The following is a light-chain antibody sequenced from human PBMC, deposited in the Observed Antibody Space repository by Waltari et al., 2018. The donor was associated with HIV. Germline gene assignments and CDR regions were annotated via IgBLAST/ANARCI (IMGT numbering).Light chain of an antibody. V-gene: IGKV3-20*01. Sequence: EIVLPQCQGTLSLSTGERVTLPCRASQSVPANYVAWYQQKPAQAPRLLIYAASSRATGIPDRFSGGGSGTDFTLTINSLEPEDFAVYFCQQYGSSLFTFGPGTKVDLK. CDR2: AAS. CDR1: QSVPANY. CDR3: QQYGSSLFT. J-gene: IGKJ3*01.